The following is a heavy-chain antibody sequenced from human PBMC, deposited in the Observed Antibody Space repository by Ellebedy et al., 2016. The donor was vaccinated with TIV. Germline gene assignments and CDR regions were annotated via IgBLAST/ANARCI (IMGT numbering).Heavy chain of an antibody. Sequence: GESLKISCAASGFTLSGYWMSWVRQAPGKGLEWVANIKEDGTEKHYVDSVKGRFTISRDNSTNTLYLQMNSLRADDTALYYCASLGYSSSWSSKPPSDYWGQGTLVTVSS. J-gene: IGHJ4*02. V-gene: IGHV3-7*01. CDR1: GFTLSGYW. D-gene: IGHD6-13*01. CDR3: ASLGYSSSWSSKPPSDY. CDR2: IKEDGTEK.